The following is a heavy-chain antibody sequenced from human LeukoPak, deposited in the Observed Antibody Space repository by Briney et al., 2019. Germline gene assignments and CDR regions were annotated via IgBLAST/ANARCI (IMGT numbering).Heavy chain of an antibody. D-gene: IGHD5-18*01. J-gene: IGHJ4*02. V-gene: IGHV3-30-3*01. CDR3: ARDSAAMVSFDY. CDR1: GFTFRAYA. Sequence: GGSLRLSCAASGFTFRAYAMHWVRQAPGKGLEWVAGISYDGSNKYYADSVKGRFTISRDNSKNTLYLQMNSLRAEDTAVYYCARDSAAMVSFDYWGQGTLVTVSS. CDR2: ISYDGSNK.